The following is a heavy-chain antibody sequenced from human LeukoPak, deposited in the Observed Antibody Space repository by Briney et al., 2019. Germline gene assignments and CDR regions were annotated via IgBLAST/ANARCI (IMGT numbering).Heavy chain of an antibody. V-gene: IGHV3-23*01. CDR2: ISGGGGST. CDR1: EFTFSNYA. CDR3: ARSSTAAAVPYFDY. J-gene: IGHJ4*02. Sequence: PGGSLRLSFAASEFTFSNYAMNWVRQAPAKGLEWVSGISGGGGSTYYADSVKGRFTSSRDNAKNSLYLQMNSLRAEDTAVYYCARSSTAAAVPYFDYWGQGTLVTVSS. D-gene: IGHD6-13*01.